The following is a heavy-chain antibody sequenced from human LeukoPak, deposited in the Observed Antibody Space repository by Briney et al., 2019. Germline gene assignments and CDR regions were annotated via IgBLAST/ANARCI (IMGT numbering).Heavy chain of an antibody. V-gene: IGHV3-30-3*01. D-gene: IGHD3-10*01. Sequence: GGSLRLSCAASGFTFSSYAMHWVRQAPGKGLEWVAVISYDGSNKYYADSVKGRFTISRDNSKNTLYLQMNSLRAEDTAVYYCASTGDFGYWGQGTLVTVSS. J-gene: IGHJ4*02. CDR1: GFTFSSYA. CDR2: ISYDGSNK. CDR3: ASTGDFGY.